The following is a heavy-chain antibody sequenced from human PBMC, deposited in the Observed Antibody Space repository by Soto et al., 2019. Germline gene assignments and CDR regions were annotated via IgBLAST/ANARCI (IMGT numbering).Heavy chain of an antibody. CDR3: ARVSAARRGDFDY. CDR1: GFTFSSYW. CDR2: IKQDGSEK. D-gene: IGHD6-6*01. J-gene: IGHJ4*02. Sequence: GGSLRLSCAASGFTFSSYWMSWVRQAPGKGLEWVANIKQDGSEKYYVDSVKGRFTISRDNAKNSLYLQMNSLRAEDTAVYYCARVSAARRGDFDYWGQGTLVTVSS. V-gene: IGHV3-7*01.